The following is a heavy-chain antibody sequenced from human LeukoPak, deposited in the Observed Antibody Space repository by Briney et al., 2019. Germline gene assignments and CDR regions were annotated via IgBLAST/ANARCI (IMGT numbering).Heavy chain of an antibody. CDR3: ARDHIVVVPGLGESSYYYYYYGMDV. CDR2: IYYSGST. Sequence: SETLSVTCTVSGGSISSGDYYWSWIRQPPGKGLEWIGYIYYSGSTYYNPSLKSRVTISVDTSKNQFSLKLSSVTAADTAVYYCARDHIVVVPGLGESSYYYYYYGMDVWGKGATVTVSS. D-gene: IGHD2-2*01. CDR1: GGSISSGDYY. J-gene: IGHJ6*04. V-gene: IGHV4-30-4*01.